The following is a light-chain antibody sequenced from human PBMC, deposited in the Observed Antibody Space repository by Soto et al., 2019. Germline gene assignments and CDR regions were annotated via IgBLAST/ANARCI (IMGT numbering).Light chain of an antibody. CDR1: SSDVGSYNL. V-gene: IGLV2-23*01. J-gene: IGLJ3*02. CDR2: EGT. Sequence: QSALTQPASVSGSPGQSITISCTGTSSDVGSYNLVSWYQQHPGKAPKLMLYEGTERPSGVSNRFSGSKSGYTASLTISGLKAEDEAGYYCCSYAGSSTLVFGGGTKLTVL. CDR3: CSYAGSSTLV.